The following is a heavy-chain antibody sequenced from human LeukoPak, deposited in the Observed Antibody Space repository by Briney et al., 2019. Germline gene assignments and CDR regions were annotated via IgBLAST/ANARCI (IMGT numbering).Heavy chain of an antibody. CDR2: SYYGGNT. CDR3: ARGAYFDY. J-gene: IGHJ4*02. Sequence: SETLSLTCTVSGGSISGKSYYWAWIRQPPGEGLEWIGSSYYGGNTYYNASLKSRTSISIDASKNQFSLRLNSMTAADTAVYYCARGAYFDYWGQGTLVTVSS. V-gene: IGHV4-39*07. CDR1: GGSISGKSYY.